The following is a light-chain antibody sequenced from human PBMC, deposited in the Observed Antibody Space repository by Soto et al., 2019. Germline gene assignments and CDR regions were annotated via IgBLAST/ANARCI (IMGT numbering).Light chain of an antibody. Sequence: QSALTQPASVSGSPGQSITISCTGTSSDVGTYNYVSWYQHHPGKAPKLMIYEVSTRPSGVSHRFSGSKSGNTASLTISGLQAEDDADYSCSSYTSSTTLVVFGGGTKLTVL. CDR1: SSDVGTYNY. J-gene: IGLJ3*02. CDR3: SSYTSSTTLVV. CDR2: EVS. V-gene: IGLV2-14*01.